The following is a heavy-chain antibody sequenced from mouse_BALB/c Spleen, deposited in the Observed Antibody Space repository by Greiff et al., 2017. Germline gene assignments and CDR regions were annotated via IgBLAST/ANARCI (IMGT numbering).Heavy chain of an antibody. D-gene: IGHD1-1*01. V-gene: IGHV14-4*02. CDR3: NAITTVVAYYFDY. CDR2: IDPENGDT. Sequence: VQLQQSGAELVRSGASVKLSCTASGFNIKDYYMHWVKQRPEQGLEWIGWIDPENGDTEYAPKFQGKATMTADTSSNTAYLQLSSLTSEDTAVYYCNAITTVVAYYFDYWGQGTTLTVSS. J-gene: IGHJ2*01. CDR1: GFNIKDYY.